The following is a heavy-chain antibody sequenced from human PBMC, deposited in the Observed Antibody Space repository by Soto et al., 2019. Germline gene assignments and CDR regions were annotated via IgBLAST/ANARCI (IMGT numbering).Heavy chain of an antibody. D-gene: IGHD1-26*01. CDR1: GGSISSSSNF. CDR2: ISYSGST. CDR3: ARHDDSGRFINVFDI. Sequence: QLQLQESGPGLVKPSETLSLSCTVSGGSISSSSNFWGWIRQPPGKGPEWIGSISYSGSTYYNPSLKSRITISVDTSKNQFSLKVTSVTATDTAVYYCARHDDSGRFINVFDIWGQGTMVTVSS. V-gene: IGHV4-39*01. J-gene: IGHJ3*02.